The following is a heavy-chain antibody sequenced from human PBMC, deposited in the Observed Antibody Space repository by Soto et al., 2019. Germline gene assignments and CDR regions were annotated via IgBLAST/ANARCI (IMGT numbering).Heavy chain of an antibody. CDR1: GGSISSSSYY. D-gene: IGHD2-15*01. J-gene: IGHJ5*02. V-gene: IGHV4-39*01. CDR3: ARGGSYCSGGSCYPYNWFDP. Sequence: SETLSLTCTVSGGSISSSSYYWGWIRQPPGKGLEWIGSIYYSGSTYYNPSLKSRVTISVDTSKNQFSLKLNSVTAADTAVYYCARGGSYCSGGSCYPYNWFDPWGQGTLVTVSS. CDR2: IYYSGST.